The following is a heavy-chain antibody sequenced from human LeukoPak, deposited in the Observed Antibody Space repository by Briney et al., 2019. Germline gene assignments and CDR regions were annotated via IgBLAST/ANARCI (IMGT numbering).Heavy chain of an antibody. CDR1: GFTFSSYW. CDR2: IKQDGSEK. V-gene: IGHV3-7*01. J-gene: IGHJ4*02. Sequence: PGGSLRLSCAASGFTFSSYWMSWVRQAPGKGLEWVANIKQDGSEKYYVDSVKGRFTISRDNAKNSLYLQMNSLRAEDTAVYYCARVSGGPYRSGGSCYLDYWGQGTLVTVSS. D-gene: IGHD2-15*01. CDR3: ARVSGGPYRSGGSCYLDY.